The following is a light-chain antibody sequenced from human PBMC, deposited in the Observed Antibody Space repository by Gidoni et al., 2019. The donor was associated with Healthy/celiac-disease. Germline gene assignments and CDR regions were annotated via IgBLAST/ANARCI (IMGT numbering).Light chain of an antibody. Sequence: EIVLTQSPDTLSLSPGERATLSCRASQSVSSSYFAWYQQKHGQAPTLLLDGESSSATGIPDRFSGSGSGTDFTLTISRLEPEDFAVYYCQQYGSSPPYTFGQGTKLEIK. CDR2: GES. CDR1: QSVSSSY. V-gene: IGKV3-20*01. J-gene: IGKJ2*01. CDR3: QQYGSSPPYT.